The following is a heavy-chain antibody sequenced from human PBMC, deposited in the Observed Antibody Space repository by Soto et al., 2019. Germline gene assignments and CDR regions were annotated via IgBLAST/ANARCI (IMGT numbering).Heavy chain of an antibody. CDR1: GFTFSSYA. CDR2: ISGSGGST. Sequence: GGSLRLSCAASGFTFSSYAMSWVRQAPGKGLEWVSAISGSGGSTYYADSVKGRFTISRDNSKNTRFLQMNSLTAEDTAVYYCAKRVVVTFRPSRLQRATEYFQHWGQGTLVTVSS. V-gene: IGHV3-23*01. D-gene: IGHD2-21*02. J-gene: IGHJ1*01. CDR3: AKRVVVTFRPSRLQRATEYFQH.